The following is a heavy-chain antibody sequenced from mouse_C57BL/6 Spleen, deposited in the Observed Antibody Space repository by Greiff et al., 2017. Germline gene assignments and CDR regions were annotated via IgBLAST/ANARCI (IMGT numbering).Heavy chain of an antibody. CDR3: ASYSYYYGSSYDAMDY. CDR1: GYTFTSYD. V-gene: IGHV1-85*01. D-gene: IGHD1-1*01. Sequence: QVHVKQSGPELVKPGASVKLSCKASGYTFTSYDINWVKQRPGQGLEWIGWIYPRDGSTKYNEKFKGKATLTVDTSSSTAYMELHSLTSEDSAVYFCASYSYYYGSSYDAMDYWGQGTSVTVSS. CDR2: IYPRDGST. J-gene: IGHJ4*01.